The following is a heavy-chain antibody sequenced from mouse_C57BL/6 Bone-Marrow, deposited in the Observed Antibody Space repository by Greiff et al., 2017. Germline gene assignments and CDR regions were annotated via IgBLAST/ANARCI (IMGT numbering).Heavy chain of an antibody. D-gene: IGHD2-2*01. CDR3: TTYGYDGPCWYFDV. V-gene: IGHV14-4*01. Sequence: VQLQQSGAELVRPGASVKLSCTASGFNIKDDYMHWVKQRPEQGLEWIGWIDPENGDTEYASKFQGKATIPADPPSNTAYLQLSSLPSEDTAVYYCTTYGYDGPCWYFDVWGTGTTVTVSS. CDR2: IDPENGDT. J-gene: IGHJ1*03. CDR1: GFNIKDDY.